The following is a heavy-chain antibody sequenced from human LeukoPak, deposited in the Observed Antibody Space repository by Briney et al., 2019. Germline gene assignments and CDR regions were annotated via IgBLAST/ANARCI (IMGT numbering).Heavy chain of an antibody. Sequence: SETLSLTCAVYGGSFSGYYWSWIRQPPGKGLEWIGEINHSGSTNYNPSLKSQVTISVDTSKNQFSLKLSSVTAADTAVYYCARVGFTMIVLWGQGTLVTVSS. CDR2: INHSGST. J-gene: IGHJ4*02. CDR1: GGSFSGYY. D-gene: IGHD3-22*01. CDR3: ARVGFTMIVL. V-gene: IGHV4-34*01.